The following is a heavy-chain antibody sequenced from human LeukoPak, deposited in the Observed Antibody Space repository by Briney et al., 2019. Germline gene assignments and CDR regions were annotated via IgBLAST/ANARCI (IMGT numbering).Heavy chain of an antibody. CDR3: AREKTIFGVVTPDYMDV. CDR2: INWNGGSI. Sequence: GGSLRPSCAASGFTFDDYGMSWVRQAPGKGLEWVSGINWNGGSIGYTDSVKGRFTISRDNAKNSLYLQMNSLRAEDTALYYCAREKTIFGVVTPDYMDVLGKGTTVTVSS. V-gene: IGHV3-20*04. J-gene: IGHJ6*03. CDR1: GFTFDDYG. D-gene: IGHD3-3*01.